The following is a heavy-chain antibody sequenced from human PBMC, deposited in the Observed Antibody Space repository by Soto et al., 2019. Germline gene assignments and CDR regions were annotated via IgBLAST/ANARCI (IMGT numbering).Heavy chain of an antibody. V-gene: IGHV3-23*01. Sequence: EVHLLESGGGLVQPGGSLRLSCAASGFTFRNFAMIWVRQAPGKGLEWVSSIHGGGAGTFYADSVKGRFTMSRDDSTSTLYLQMNSLRAEDTAVYKCAKDAVSGDDVWLAESWGQGTLVTVSS. CDR1: GFTFRNFA. CDR2: IHGGGAGT. J-gene: IGHJ5*02. D-gene: IGHD4-17*01. CDR3: AKDAVSGDDVWLAES.